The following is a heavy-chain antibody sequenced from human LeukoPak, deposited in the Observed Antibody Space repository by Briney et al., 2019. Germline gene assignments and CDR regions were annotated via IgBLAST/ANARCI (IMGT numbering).Heavy chain of an antibody. CDR1: GFTLSNAW. D-gene: IGHD2-15*01. V-gene: IGHV3-15*01. CDR3: TSEGIGAKNDY. Sequence: PGGSLRLSCAASGFTLSNAWMSRVRQAPGKGLEWVGRIKSKTDGGTTDYAAPVKGRFTISRDDSKNTLYLQMNSLKTEDTAVYYCTSEGIGAKNDYWGQGTLVTVSS. J-gene: IGHJ4*02. CDR2: IKSKTDGGTT.